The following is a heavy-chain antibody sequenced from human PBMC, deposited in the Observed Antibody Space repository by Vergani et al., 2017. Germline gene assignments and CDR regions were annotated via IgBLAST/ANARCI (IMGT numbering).Heavy chain of an antibody. CDR1: GFDFSSYI. J-gene: IGHJ3*01. D-gene: IGHD2-2*01. CDR3: AREYSSTSGRAFDF. V-gene: IGHV3-48*02. Sequence: QLVESGGGWVQPGGSLRLSCVVSGFDFSSYIMNWVRQAPGKGLEWVSFVSTGTKSQSYAESVKGRFTISRDSANNSLYLQMDSLRDEDTAVYYCAREYSSTSGRAFDFWVQGTKVTDSS. CDR2: VSTGTKSQ.